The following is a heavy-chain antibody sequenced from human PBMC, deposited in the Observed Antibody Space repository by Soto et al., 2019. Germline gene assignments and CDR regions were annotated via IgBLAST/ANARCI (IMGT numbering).Heavy chain of an antibody. CDR3: ARVGYYGMDV. V-gene: IGHV4-31*03. CDR2: IYYSGST. CDR1: CGSIISGGYY. J-gene: IGHJ6*02. Sequence: SAALSLTGTVSCGSIISGGYYWSWIRQHPGKGLEWIGYIYYSGSTYYNPSLKSRVTISVDTSKNQFSLKLSSVTAADTAVYYCARVGYYGMDVWGQGTTVTVSS. D-gene: IGHD3-10*01.